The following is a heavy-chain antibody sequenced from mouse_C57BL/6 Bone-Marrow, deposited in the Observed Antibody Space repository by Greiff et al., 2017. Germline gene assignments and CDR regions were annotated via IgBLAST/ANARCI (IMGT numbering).Heavy chain of an antibody. Sequence: VQLQQSGTVLARPGASVKMSCKTSGYTFTSYWMHWVKQRPGQGLEWIGAIYPGNSDTSYNQKFKGKAKLTAVTSASTAYMELSSLTNEDSAVYYCTRELLRFWYFDVWGTGTTVTVSS. J-gene: IGHJ1*03. CDR3: TRELLRFWYFDV. V-gene: IGHV1-5*01. D-gene: IGHD1-1*01. CDR1: GYTFTSYW. CDR2: IYPGNSDT.